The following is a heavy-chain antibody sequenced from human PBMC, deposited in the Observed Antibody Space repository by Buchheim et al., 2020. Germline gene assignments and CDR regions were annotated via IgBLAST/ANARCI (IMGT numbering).Heavy chain of an antibody. Sequence: EVQLVESGGGLVQPGGSLRLSCAASGFTFNSYNMNWVRQAPGKGLEWVSYIRSSSTTIYYADSVKGRFTISRDNAKNSLYLQMDSLRDEDTAVYYCARVRWPGWYSSCYSYWGQGTL. CDR1: GFTFNSYN. D-gene: IGHD2-2*01. V-gene: IGHV3-48*02. CDR3: ARVRWPGWYSSCYSY. CDR2: IRSSSTTI. J-gene: IGHJ4*02.